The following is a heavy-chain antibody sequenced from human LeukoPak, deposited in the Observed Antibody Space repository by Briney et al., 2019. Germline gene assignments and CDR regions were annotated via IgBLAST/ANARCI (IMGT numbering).Heavy chain of an antibody. CDR2: FNSDGSST. CDR3: AKARAGDITAAFNY. CDR1: GFTFSTYW. Sequence: GGSLRLSCAASGFTFSTYWMHWVRQAPGKGLVWVSRFNSDGSSTYYADSVRGRFTISRDNSQNTLYLQMNSLRAEDTAVYYCAKARAGDITAAFNYWGQGTLVTVSS. J-gene: IGHJ4*02. V-gene: IGHV3-74*01. D-gene: IGHD6-13*01.